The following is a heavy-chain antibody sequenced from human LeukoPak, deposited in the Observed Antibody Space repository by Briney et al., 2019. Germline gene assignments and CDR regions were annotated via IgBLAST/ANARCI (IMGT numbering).Heavy chain of an antibody. Sequence: SETLSLTCAVYGGSFSGYYWSWIRQPPGKGLEWIGEINHSGSTNYNPSLKSRVTISVDTSKNQFSPKLSSVTAADTAVYYCARKTYYYDSSGYYPYYYYYYMDVWGKGTTVTVSS. D-gene: IGHD3-22*01. CDR3: ARKTYYYDSSGYYPYYYYYYMDV. CDR2: INHSGST. V-gene: IGHV4-34*01. CDR1: GGSFSGYY. J-gene: IGHJ6*03.